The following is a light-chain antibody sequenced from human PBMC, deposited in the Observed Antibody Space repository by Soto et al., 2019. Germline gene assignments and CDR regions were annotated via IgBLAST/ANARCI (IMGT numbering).Light chain of an antibody. Sequence: QSVLTQPASVSGCPGQSITISCTGTSSDVGSYSLVSWYQQHPGKAPKLMIYEASKRPSGVSNRFSGSKSGNTASLTISGLQAEDEADYYCCSYAGSTTYVFGTGTKVTVL. J-gene: IGLJ1*01. CDR1: SSDVGSYSL. CDR2: EAS. V-gene: IGLV2-23*01. CDR3: CSYAGSTTYV.